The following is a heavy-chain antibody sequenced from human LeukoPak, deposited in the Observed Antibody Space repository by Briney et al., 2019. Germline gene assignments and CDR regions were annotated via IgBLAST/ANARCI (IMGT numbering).Heavy chain of an antibody. CDR3: ARAPRSYCSSTSCYAAEYFQH. J-gene: IGHJ1*01. D-gene: IGHD2-2*01. CDR1: GYTFTSYA. CDR2: INAGNGNT. V-gene: IGHV1-3*01. Sequence: ASVKVSCKASGYTFTSYAMHWVRQAPGQRLEWMGWINAGNGNTKYSQKFQGRVTITRDTSASTAYMELSSLRSEDTAVYYCARAPRSYCSSTSCYAAEYFQHWGQGTLVTVSS.